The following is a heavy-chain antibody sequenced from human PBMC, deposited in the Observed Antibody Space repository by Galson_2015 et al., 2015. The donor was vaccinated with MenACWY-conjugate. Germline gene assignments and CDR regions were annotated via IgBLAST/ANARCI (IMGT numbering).Heavy chain of an antibody. Sequence: SVKVSCKASGYTFTSFAIHWVRQAPGQRLEWMGWINAGNGNTKYSQKFQGRVTITRDTSASTAYMELSSLRSEDTAVHYCARGYCSGGSCYSVERVLSAKYYFDYWGQGTLVTVSS. V-gene: IGHV1-3*01. D-gene: IGHD2-15*01. CDR1: GYTFTSFA. CDR3: ARGYCSGGSCYSVERVLSAKYYFDY. CDR2: INAGNGNT. J-gene: IGHJ4*02.